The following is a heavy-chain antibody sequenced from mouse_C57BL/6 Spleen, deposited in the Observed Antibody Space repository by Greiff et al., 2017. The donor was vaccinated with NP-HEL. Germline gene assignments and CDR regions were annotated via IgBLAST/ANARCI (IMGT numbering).Heavy chain of an antibody. CDR3: ARWYYGSSYYFDY. CDR1: GYTFTDYN. D-gene: IGHD1-1*01. V-gene: IGHV1-22*01. CDR2: INPNNGGT. J-gene: IGHJ2*01. Sequence: QLQQSGPELVKPGASVEMSCKASGYTFTDYNMHWVKQSHGKSLEWIGYINPNNGGTSYNQKFKGKATLTVNKSSSTAYMELRSLTSEDSAVYYCARWYYGSSYYFDYWGQGTTLTVSS.